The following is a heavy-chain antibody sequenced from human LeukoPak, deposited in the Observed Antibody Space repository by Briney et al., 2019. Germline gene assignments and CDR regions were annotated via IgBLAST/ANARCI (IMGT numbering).Heavy chain of an antibody. D-gene: IGHD4-11*01. J-gene: IGHJ4*02. V-gene: IGHV3-30*18. Sequence: GGSLRLSCAASGFTFSNYGMFWVRQAPGKGLEWVAVISYDGSNKYYADSVKGRFTISRDNSKNTLYLQMNSLRSEDTAVYYCAKVGLTVTTILDYFDYWGQGTLVTVSS. CDR3: AKVGLTVTTILDYFDY. CDR2: ISYDGSNK. CDR1: GFTFSNYG.